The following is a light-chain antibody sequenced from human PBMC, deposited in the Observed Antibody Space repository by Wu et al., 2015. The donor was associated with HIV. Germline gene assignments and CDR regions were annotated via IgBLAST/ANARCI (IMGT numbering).Light chain of an antibody. Sequence: EIALTQSPGSLSLSPGEGATLSCRASQTVYKYLAWFQQRPGQAPRLLIYGASSRATGIPDRFTGSGSGTDFTLTISRLEPEDFAVYYCHQYSGSPRTFGQGTQVEI. CDR3: HQYSGSPRT. J-gene: IGKJ1*01. CDR2: GAS. CDR1: QTVYKY. V-gene: IGKV3-20*01.